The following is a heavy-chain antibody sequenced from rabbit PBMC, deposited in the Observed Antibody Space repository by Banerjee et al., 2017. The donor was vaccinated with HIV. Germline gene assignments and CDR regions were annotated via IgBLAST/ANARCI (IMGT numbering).Heavy chain of an antibody. J-gene: IGHJ3*01. CDR3: AREDDDDYYDL. CDR1: GFSLSSHA. D-gene: IGHD2-1*01. V-gene: IGHV1S7*01. CDR2: IYVGSGGT. Sequence: QSLEETGGGLVQPGGSLTLSCKAAGFSLSSHAMNWVRQAPGKGLEWIGIIYVGSGGTDYAIWVNGRFTISSDNAQNTVDLQVNGLTAADTATYFCAREDDDDYYDLWGQGTLVTVS.